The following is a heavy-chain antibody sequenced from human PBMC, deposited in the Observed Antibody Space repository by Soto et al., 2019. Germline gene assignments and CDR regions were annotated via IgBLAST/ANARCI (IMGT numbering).Heavy chain of an antibody. V-gene: IGHV4-39*01. CDR1: GGSISSSSYY. J-gene: IGHJ5*02. D-gene: IGHD2-15*01. CDR2: IYYSGST. Sequence: QLQLQESGPGLVKPSETLSLTCTVSGGSISSSSYYWGWIRQPPGKGLEWIGSIYYSGSTYYNPSLKSRVTISVDTSKNQFSLKLSSVTAADTAVYYCASTGYCSGGSCYVWFDRWGQGTLVTVSS. CDR3: ASTGYCSGGSCYVWFDR.